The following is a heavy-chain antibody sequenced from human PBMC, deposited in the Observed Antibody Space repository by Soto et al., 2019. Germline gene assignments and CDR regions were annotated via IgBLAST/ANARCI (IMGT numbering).Heavy chain of an antibody. D-gene: IGHD2-15*01. J-gene: IGHJ4*02. CDR2: IYYSGST. Sequence: SETLSLTCTVSGGSISSYYWSWIRQPPGKGLEWIGYIYYSGSTNYNPSLKSRVTISVDTSKNQFSLKLSSVTAADTAVYYCATERQYCSGGSCYPTLIDYWGQGTLVNVSS. CDR3: ATERQYCSGGSCYPTLIDY. CDR1: GGSISSYY. V-gene: IGHV4-59*01.